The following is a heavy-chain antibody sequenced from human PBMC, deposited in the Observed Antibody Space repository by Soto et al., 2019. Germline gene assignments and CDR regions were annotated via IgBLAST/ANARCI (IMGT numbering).Heavy chain of an antibody. CDR3: VKDLSVAGTGWFDP. Sequence: GGSLRLSCSASGFTFSSYSIHWVRQAPGKGLEYVSAISSNGGSTYYADSVKGRFTISRDNSKKTLYLQMSSLRAEDTAVYYCVKDLSVAGTGWFDPWRQGTLVNLS. D-gene: IGHD6-19*01. V-gene: IGHV3-64D*06. CDR1: GFTFSSYS. J-gene: IGHJ5*02. CDR2: ISSNGGST.